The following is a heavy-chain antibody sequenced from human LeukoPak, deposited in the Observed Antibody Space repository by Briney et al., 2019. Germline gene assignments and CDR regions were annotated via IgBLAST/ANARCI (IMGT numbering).Heavy chain of an antibody. J-gene: IGHJ3*02. D-gene: IGHD4-11*01. CDR3: ANRDSSDAFDI. Sequence: GASVKVSCKASGDTFSSYTFNWVRQAPGQGLEWMGGIVPISGTPNYAQKFQGRLTITADEYTSSAYMELSSLRSEDTAVYYCANRDSSDAFDIWGQGTMVTVSS. CDR1: GDTFSSYT. CDR2: IVPISGTP. V-gene: IGHV1-69*13.